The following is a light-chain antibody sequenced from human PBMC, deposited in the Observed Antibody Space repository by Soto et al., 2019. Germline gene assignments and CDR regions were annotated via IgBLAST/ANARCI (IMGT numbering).Light chain of an antibody. J-gene: IGKJ5*01. V-gene: IGKV3-11*01. CDR1: QFVSTN. CDR3: QERNAWAPIT. CDR2: DVS. Sequence: TQSPSTLSVSAMEIATLSFMASQFVSTNLAWYHQKPVQAPRLLICDVSRRASGVPSSFSCIGSGTGLTLTIRCAEREDFTLHYCQERNAWAPITFGQGTRLEIK.